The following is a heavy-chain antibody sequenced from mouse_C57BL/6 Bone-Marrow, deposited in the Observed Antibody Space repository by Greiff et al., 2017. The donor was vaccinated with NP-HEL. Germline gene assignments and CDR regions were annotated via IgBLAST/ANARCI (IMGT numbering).Heavy chain of an antibody. D-gene: IGHD1-1*01. CDR3: ARAGYYYGSSPWFAY. Sequence: VKLQESGAELVMPGASVKLSCKASGYTFTSYWMHWVKQRPGQGLEWIGEIDPSDSYTNYNQKFKGKSTLTVDKSSSTAYMQLSSLTSEDSAVYYCARAGYYYGSSPWFAYWGQGTLVTVSA. CDR1: GYTFTSYW. CDR2: IDPSDSYT. J-gene: IGHJ3*01. V-gene: IGHV1-69*01.